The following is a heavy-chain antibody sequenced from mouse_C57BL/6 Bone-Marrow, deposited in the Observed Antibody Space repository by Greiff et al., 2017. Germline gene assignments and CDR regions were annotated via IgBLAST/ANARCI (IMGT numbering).Heavy chain of an antibody. V-gene: IGHV1-50*01. CDR3: GKSAMDI. Sequence: QVQLQQPGAELVKPGASVKLSCKASGYTFTSYWMQWVKQRPGQGLEWIGEIDPSDSYTNYNQKFKGKATLTVDTSSSTAYMQLSSLTSEDSAVYYYGKSAMDIWGQGTSDTVSS. J-gene: IGHJ4*01. CDR2: IDPSDSYT. CDR1: GYTFTSYW.